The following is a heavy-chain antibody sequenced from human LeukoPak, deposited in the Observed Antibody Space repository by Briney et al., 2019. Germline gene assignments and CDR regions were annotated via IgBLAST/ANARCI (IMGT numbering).Heavy chain of an antibody. CDR2: IIPIFGTA. CDR1: GYTFTGYY. CDR3: ATHIVVVTAPTLYAFDI. Sequence: SVKVSCKASGYTFTGYYMHWVRQAPGQGLEWMGGIIPIFGTANYAQKFQGRVTITTDESTSTAYMELSSLRSEDTAVYYCATHIVVVTAPTLYAFDIWGQGTMVIVSS. V-gene: IGHV1-69*05. D-gene: IGHD2-21*02. J-gene: IGHJ3*02.